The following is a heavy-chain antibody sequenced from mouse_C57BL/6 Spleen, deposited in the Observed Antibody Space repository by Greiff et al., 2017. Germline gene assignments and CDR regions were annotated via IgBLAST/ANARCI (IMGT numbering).Heavy chain of an antibody. D-gene: IGHD1-1*01. Sequence: QVQLQQPGAELARPGASVKLSCKASGYTFTSFGISWVKQRTGQGLESIGEIYPRSGNTYYNEKFKGKATLTADKASSTAYMELRSLTSEDSAVYVCARSHYYGSSFYFDYRGQGTTLTVTA. V-gene: IGHV1-81*01. J-gene: IGHJ2*01. CDR3: ARSHYYGSSFYFDY. CDR2: IYPRSGNT. CDR1: GYTFTSFG.